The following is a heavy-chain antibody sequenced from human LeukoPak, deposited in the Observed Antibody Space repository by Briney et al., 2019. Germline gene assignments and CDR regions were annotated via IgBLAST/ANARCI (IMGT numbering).Heavy chain of an antibody. CDR1: GLTFSS. J-gene: IGHJ4*02. V-gene: IGHV3-30*02. Sequence: GGSLRLSCAASGLTFSSMHWLRQAPGKGLEWVAFIRYDGSNNYHADSVKGRFTISRDSSKSTLYLQMNGLKAEDTAVYYCATDFPCSSTSCYWGYWGQGTLVTVSS. D-gene: IGHD2-2*01. CDR3: ATDFPCSSTSCYWGY. CDR2: IRYDGSNN.